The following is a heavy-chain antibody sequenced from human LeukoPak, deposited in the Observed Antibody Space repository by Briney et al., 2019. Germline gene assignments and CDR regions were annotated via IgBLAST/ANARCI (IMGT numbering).Heavy chain of an antibody. CDR2: ISGSGAGK. J-gene: IGHJ3*02. CDR3: AKAAYGDYAGAFDI. CDR1: GFTFSTYA. D-gene: IGHD4-17*01. V-gene: IGHV3-23*01. Sequence: GGSLRLSCAASGFTFSTYAMTWVRQAPGKGLEWVSSISGSGAGKFYAAPVKGRFTTSGDNSKNTRYVQMNSLRAEDTAVYYCAKAAYGDYAGAFDIWGQGTMVIVSS.